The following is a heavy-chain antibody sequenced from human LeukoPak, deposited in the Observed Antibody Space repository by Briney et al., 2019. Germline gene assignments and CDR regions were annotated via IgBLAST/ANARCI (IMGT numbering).Heavy chain of an antibody. CDR2: IRSDGGTT. CDR1: GFTFKNYA. D-gene: IGHD3-10*01. V-gene: IGHV3-64D*09. J-gene: IGHJ5*01. Sequence: PGGSLRLSCSASGFTFKNYAMCWVRQAPGEGLESVSVIRSDGGTTYYADSVKGRFTISRDNSKNTLYLQMSSLRAEDTATYYCVKSGSYYFGSWGQGTLVTVSS. CDR3: VKSGSYYFGS.